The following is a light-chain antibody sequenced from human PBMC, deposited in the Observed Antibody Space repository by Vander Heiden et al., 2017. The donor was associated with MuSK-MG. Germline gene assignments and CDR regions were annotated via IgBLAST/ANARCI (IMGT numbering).Light chain of an antibody. J-gene: IGKJ2*04. CDR1: QSVSSSY. CDR2: GAS. Sequence: EIVLTQSPGTLSLSPGERATLSCRASQSVSSSYLAWYQQKPGQAPRLLIYGASSRATGIPDRFSGSGSGTDFTLTISRLEPEDFAVYYCKQYGSSPPGGSFGQGTKLEIK. CDR3: KQYGSSPPGGS. V-gene: IGKV3-20*01.